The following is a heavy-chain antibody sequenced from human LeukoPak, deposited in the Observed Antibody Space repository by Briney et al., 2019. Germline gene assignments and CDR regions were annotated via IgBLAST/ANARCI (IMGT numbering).Heavy chain of an antibody. Sequence: PSETLSLTCAVSGYSISSGYYWGWIRQPPGKGLEWIGSIYHSGSTYYNPSLKSRVTISVDTSKNQFSLKLSSVTAADTAVYYCARDDREWLSFYYYYYMDVWGKGTTVTVSS. D-gene: IGHD3-3*01. J-gene: IGHJ6*03. V-gene: IGHV4-38-2*02. CDR2: IYHSGST. CDR1: GYSISSGYY. CDR3: ARDDREWLSFYYYYYMDV.